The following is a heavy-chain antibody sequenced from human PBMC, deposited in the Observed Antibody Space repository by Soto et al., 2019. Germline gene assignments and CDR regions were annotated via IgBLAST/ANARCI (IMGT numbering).Heavy chain of an antibody. CDR3: ANERRTNDY. V-gene: IGHV3-23*01. CDR2: ISISGGNT. J-gene: IGHJ4*02. CDR1: GLPFSSHA. Sequence: EVQLLESGGGLVQPGGSLRLSCAASGLPFSSHAMSWVRQAPGKGLEWVSSISISGGNTYYADSVRGRFTISRDNSKNTLYLPMNSLPAEDTAIYDCANERRTNDYWGQGTRVTVSS.